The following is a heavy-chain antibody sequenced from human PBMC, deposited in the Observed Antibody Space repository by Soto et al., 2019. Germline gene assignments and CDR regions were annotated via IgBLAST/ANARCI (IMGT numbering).Heavy chain of an antibody. V-gene: IGHV1-2*06. CDR3: VIDKLTSGIDYFDS. J-gene: IGHJ4*02. Sequence: ASVKVSCKTSGYVFTEYHIHWVRQVPGRGLEWMGRISPRNGDTHYAERFQGRVTMTRDTSTNTVYMEINNLRFGDTAIFFCVIDKLTSGIDYFDSWGQGTRVTVSS. CDR1: GYVFTEYH. D-gene: IGHD5-12*01. CDR2: ISPRNGDT.